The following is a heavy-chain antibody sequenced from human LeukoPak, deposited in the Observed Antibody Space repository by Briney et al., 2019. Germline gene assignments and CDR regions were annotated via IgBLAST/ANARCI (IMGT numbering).Heavy chain of an antibody. V-gene: IGHV3-53*01. CDR2: IYSGGST. J-gene: IGHJ4*02. CDR3: ARGRRDGYNPFY. Sequence: PGGSLRLSCAASGCTVSSNYMSWVRQAPGKGLEWVSVIYSGGSTYYADSVKGRFTISRDNAKNTLYLQMNSLRAEDTAVYYCARGRRDGYNPFYWGQGTLVTVSS. CDR1: GCTVSSNY. D-gene: IGHD5-24*01.